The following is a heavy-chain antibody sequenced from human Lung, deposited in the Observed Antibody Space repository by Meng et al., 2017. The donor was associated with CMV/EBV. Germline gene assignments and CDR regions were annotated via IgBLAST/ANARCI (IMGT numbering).Heavy chain of an antibody. CDR2: INTNNGNR. Sequence: ASVKVSCKASGYTFTNNGVSWLRQARGQGPEWMGWINTNNGNRNYAQKFQGRVILTTDTSTNTAYMEPTSLTSDDTAVYYCARPFTSGWYNWFDPWGQGXLVTVSS. D-gene: IGHD6-19*01. CDR1: GYTFTNNG. J-gene: IGHJ5*02. CDR3: ARPFTSGWYNWFDP. V-gene: IGHV1-18*01.